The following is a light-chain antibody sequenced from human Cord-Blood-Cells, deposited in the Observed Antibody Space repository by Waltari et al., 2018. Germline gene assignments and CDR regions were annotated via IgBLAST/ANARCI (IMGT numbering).Light chain of an antibody. Sequence: QSALTQPASVSGSPGQSITISCTGTSSDVGSYNLVSWYQQHPGKAPKLMIYEGSKRSSGVSKRFSGSKSGNTASVTISGLQAEDEADYYCCSYAGSSTWVFGGGTKLTVL. CDR1: SSDVGSYNL. J-gene: IGLJ3*02. V-gene: IGLV2-23*01. CDR2: EGS. CDR3: CSYAGSSTWV.